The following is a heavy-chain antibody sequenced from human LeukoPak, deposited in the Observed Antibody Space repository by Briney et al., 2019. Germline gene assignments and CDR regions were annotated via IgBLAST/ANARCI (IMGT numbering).Heavy chain of an antibody. CDR3: ARGKLGQTGGWFDP. J-gene: IGHJ5*02. V-gene: IGHV1-46*01. Sequence: GASVKVSCKASGYTFTSYYMYWVRQAPGQGLEWMGIINTSGGSTTYAQKFQGRVTMTRDTSTSTVSMELSSLRYEDTAVYYCARGKLGQTGGWFDPWGQGTLVTVSP. D-gene: IGHD6-6*01. CDR2: INTSGGST. CDR1: GYTFTSYY.